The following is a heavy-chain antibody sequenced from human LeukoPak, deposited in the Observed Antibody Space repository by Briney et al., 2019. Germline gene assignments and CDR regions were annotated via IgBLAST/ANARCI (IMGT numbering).Heavy chain of an antibody. CDR3: ARQPAGVVVVPAANGDNWFDP. Sequence: SETLSLTCIVSGGSISSISSNNYHWGWIRQPPGKGLEWIGSIYYSGSTYYNPSLKSRVTISVDTSKNQFSLKLSSVTAADTAVYYCARQPAGVVVVPAANGDNWFDPWGQGTLVTVSS. J-gene: IGHJ5*02. CDR1: GGSISSISSNNYH. V-gene: IGHV4-39*01. D-gene: IGHD2-2*01. CDR2: IYYSGST.